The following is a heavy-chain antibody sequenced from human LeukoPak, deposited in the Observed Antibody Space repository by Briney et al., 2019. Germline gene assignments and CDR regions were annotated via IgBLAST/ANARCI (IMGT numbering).Heavy chain of an antibody. V-gene: IGHV3-30*03. CDR3: ARVPQPGIAAAGTGNWFDP. CDR2: ISYDGGIK. CDR1: GFTFSRYG. D-gene: IGHD6-13*01. J-gene: IGHJ5*02. Sequence: GGSLRLSCAASGFTFSRYGIHWVRQAPGKGLEWVAVISYDGGIKYYADSVKGRFTISRDNSKNTLYLEMNRLGAEDTAVYYCARVPQPGIAAAGTGNWFDPWGQGTLVTVSS.